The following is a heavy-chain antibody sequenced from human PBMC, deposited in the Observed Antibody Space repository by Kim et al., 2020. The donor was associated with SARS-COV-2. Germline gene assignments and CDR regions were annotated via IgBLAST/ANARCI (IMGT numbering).Heavy chain of an antibody. D-gene: IGHD6-13*01. CDR1: GFTFTSYA. J-gene: IGHJ4*02. Sequence: GGSLRLSCAASGFTFTSYAMNWVRQAPGKGLEWVATITGGGDTTYYADSVKGRFTISRDNSKNTLYLEMNSLRAEDTALYYCAKCVSASWLTDFWGQGSL. CDR3: AKCVSASWLTDF. V-gene: IGHV3-23*01. CDR2: ITGGGDTT.